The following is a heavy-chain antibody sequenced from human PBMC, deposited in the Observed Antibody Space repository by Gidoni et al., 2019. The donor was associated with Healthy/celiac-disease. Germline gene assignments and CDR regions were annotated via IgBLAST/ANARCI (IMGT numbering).Heavy chain of an antibody. D-gene: IGHD2-15*01. CDR3: ARGDIVVVAGDGGMDV. V-gene: IGHV1-8*01. CDR2: MNPNSGNT. Sequence: QVQLVQSGAEVKKPGTSVKVSCKASGYTFTSYDINGVRQATGQGLEWMGWMNPNSGNTGYAQKFQGRVTMTRNTSISTAYMELSSLRSEDTAVYYCARGDIVVVAGDGGMDVWGQGTTVTVSS. J-gene: IGHJ6*02. CDR1: GYTFTSYD.